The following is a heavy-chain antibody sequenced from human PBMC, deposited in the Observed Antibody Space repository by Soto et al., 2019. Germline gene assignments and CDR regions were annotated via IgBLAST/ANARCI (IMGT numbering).Heavy chain of an antibody. J-gene: IGHJ6*02. CDR3: AKRGPLPSYRGSYPLYYYGMDV. Sequence: PGGSLRLSCAASGFTFSSYAMSWVRQAPGKGLEWVSAISGSGGSTYYADSVKGRFTISRDNSKNTLYLQMNSLRAEDTAVYYCAKRGPLPSYRGSYPLYYYGMDVWGQGTTVTVAS. V-gene: IGHV3-23*01. CDR2: ISGSGGST. CDR1: GFTFSSYA. D-gene: IGHD1-26*01.